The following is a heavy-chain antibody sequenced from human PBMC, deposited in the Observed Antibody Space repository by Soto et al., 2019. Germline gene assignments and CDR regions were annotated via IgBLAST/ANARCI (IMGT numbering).Heavy chain of an antibody. D-gene: IGHD2-2*02. Sequence: XSVKGACNASGYTITSYGISWVRQAPGQGLEWMGWISAYNGNTNYAQKLQGRVTMTTDTSTSTAYMELRSLRSDDTAVYYCAARYCSSTSCYSAFDYWGQGTLVTVSS. CDR2: ISAYNGNT. CDR1: GYTITSYG. V-gene: IGHV1-18*04. J-gene: IGHJ4*02. CDR3: AARYCSSTSCYSAFDY.